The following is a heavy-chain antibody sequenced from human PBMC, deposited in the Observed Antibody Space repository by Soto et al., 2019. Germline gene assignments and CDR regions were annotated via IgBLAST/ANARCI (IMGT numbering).Heavy chain of an antibody. J-gene: IGHJ4*02. V-gene: IGHV5-51*01. Sequence: PGESLKISCKGSGYSFTSYWIGWVRQMAVKGLEWMGIIYPGDSDTRYSPSFQGQVTISADKSISTAYLQWSSLKASDTAMYYCARPKDSSGYSYYFDYWGQGTLVTVSS. CDR2: IYPGDSDT. CDR3: ARPKDSSGYSYYFDY. D-gene: IGHD3-22*01. CDR1: GYSFTSYW.